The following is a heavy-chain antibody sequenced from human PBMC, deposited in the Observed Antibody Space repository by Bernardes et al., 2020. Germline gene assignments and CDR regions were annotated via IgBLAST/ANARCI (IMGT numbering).Heavy chain of an antibody. V-gene: IGHV3-53*01. CDR2: IYSGGST. Sequence: GGSLRLSCAASGFTVSSNYMSWVRQAPGKGLEWVSVIYSGGSTYYADSVKGRFTISRDNSKNTLYLQMNSLRAEDTAVYYCARARAYSGYGDAFDIWGQGTMVTVSS. J-gene: IGHJ3*02. CDR3: ARARAYSGYGDAFDI. D-gene: IGHD5-12*01. CDR1: GFTVSSNY.